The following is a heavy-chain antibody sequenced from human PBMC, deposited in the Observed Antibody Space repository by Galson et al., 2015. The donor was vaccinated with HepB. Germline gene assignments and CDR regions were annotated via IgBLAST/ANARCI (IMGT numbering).Heavy chain of an antibody. CDR1: GFTFSNYP. CDR2: ISFDGNNQ. D-gene: IGHD3-3*01. J-gene: IGHJ4*02. CDR3: ARGAVRIFGVAPDS. Sequence: SLRLSCAASGFTFSNYPMHWVRQAPGKGLEWVAVISFDGNNQYHADSLKGRFTISRDNSKNTLYLQMNILRPEDTAVYYCARGAVRIFGVAPDSWGQGTLVTVSS. V-gene: IGHV3-30*04.